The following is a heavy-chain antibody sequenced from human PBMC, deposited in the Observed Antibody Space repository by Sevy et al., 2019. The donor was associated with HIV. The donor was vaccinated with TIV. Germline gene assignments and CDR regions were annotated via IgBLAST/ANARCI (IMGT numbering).Heavy chain of an antibody. V-gene: IGHV3-53*01. D-gene: IGHD2-15*01. CDR1: GFSISNNY. CDR3: ARGYCGGGSCTAFDP. Sequence: GGSLRLSCAASGFSISNNYTAWVRQAPGKGLEWVSGMYSGGSPYYADSVKGRFALSRDMSKNTVYLQMNSLRAEDTAVYYCARGYCGGGSCTAFDPWGQGTLVTVSS. J-gene: IGHJ5*02. CDR2: MYSGGSP.